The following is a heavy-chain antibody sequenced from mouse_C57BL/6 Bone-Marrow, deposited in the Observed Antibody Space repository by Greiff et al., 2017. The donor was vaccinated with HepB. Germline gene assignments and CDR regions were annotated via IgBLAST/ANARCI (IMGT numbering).Heavy chain of an antibody. J-gene: IGHJ1*03. CDR3: ARDHRVDWYFDV. Sequence: DVKLVESGGGLVKPGGSLKLSCAASGFTFSSYAMSWVRQTPEKRLEWVATISDGGSYTYYPVNVKGRFTISRDNAKNNLYLQMSHLKSEDTAMYYCARDHRVDWYFDVWGTGTTVTVSS. V-gene: IGHV5-4*01. CDR2: ISDGGSYT. CDR1: GFTFSSYA.